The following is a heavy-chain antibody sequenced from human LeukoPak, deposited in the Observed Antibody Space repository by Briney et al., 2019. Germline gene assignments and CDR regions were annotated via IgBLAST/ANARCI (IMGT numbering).Heavy chain of an antibody. CDR2: IYYSGNT. CDR1: GGSISSSSYY. V-gene: IGHV4-39*07. J-gene: IGHJ5*02. Sequence: SETLSLTCTVSGGSISSSSYYWGWIRQPPGKGLEWIGSIYYSGNTYNNPSLKSRVTISVDMSKNQFSLKLSSVTAADTAVYYCARAEYSSTGFDPWGQGTLVTVSS. CDR3: ARAEYSSTGFDP. D-gene: IGHD6-6*01.